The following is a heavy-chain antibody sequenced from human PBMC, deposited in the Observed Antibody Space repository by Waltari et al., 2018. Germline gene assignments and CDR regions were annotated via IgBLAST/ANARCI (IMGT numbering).Heavy chain of an antibody. D-gene: IGHD3-22*01. Sequence: QVQLQESGPGLVKPSQTLSLTCTVSGGSISSGSYYWSWIRQPAGKGLEWIGRIYTRGSTNYNTSLKSRVTISVDTSKNQCSLKRSSVTAADTAVYYCARERYYYDSSGYYRDAFDIWGQGTMVTVSS. CDR2: IYTRGST. V-gene: IGHV4-61*02. CDR1: GGSISSGSYY. CDR3: ARERYYYDSSGYYRDAFDI. J-gene: IGHJ3*02.